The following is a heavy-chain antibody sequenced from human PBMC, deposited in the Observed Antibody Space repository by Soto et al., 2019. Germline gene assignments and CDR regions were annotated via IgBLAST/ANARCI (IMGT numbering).Heavy chain of an antibody. Sequence: SETLFLTCTLSGGSVRSPDWWNWVRQSPDKGLEWIAEVHISGHSNYNPSLRSRVSVSIDSSKNQFYLNLNSVTAADTAIYYCARVRQGCSANNCYFDPWGQGTQVTVSS. V-gene: IGHV4-4*02. CDR2: VHISGHS. D-gene: IGHD1-1*01. CDR3: ARVRQGCSANNCYFDP. J-gene: IGHJ5*01. CDR1: GGSVRSPDW.